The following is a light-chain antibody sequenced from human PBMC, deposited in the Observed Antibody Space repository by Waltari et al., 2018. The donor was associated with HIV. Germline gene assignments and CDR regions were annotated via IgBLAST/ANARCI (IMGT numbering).Light chain of an antibody. CDR2: DVS. CDR1: SRAVIGSHY. J-gene: IGLJ3*02. V-gene: IGLV2-14*03. Sequence: QSALTHPASASGSPGPASTISWTGSSRAVIGSHYVTWYQQHPDKAPTLMIYDVSSRPSGVSNRLSGSKSGNTASLTLPGLRAGDEADYYCSSYTSSSTPRVFGGGTKLTVL. CDR3: SSYTSSSTPRV.